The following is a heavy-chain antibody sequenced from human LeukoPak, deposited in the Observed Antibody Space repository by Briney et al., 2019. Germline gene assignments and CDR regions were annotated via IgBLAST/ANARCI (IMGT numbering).Heavy chain of an antibody. Sequence: GGSLRLSCAASGFTFNNYAMSWVRQAPGKGLERVSVISGGGTSTYYADSVKGRFTISRDNSKNTLYLQMNSLRAEDTAVYYCAKDREGIAVAGPFDYWGQGTLVTVSS. CDR3: AKDREGIAVAGPFDY. D-gene: IGHD6-19*01. CDR2: ISGGGTST. CDR1: GFTFNNYA. V-gene: IGHV3-23*01. J-gene: IGHJ4*02.